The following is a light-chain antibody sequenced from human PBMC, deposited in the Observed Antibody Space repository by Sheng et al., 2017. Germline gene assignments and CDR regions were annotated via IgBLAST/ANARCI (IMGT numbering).Light chain of an antibody. CDR2: GAS. CDR3: QQYGTSVFN. CDR1: QSVSSN. Sequence: EIVMTQSPATLSVSPGERATLSCRASQSVSSNLAWYQQKPGQAPRLLIYGASTRATGIPARFSGSGSGTEFTLTISSLQSEDFAVYYCQQYGTSVFNFGQGTKLELK. V-gene: IGKV3-15*01. J-gene: IGKJ2*01.